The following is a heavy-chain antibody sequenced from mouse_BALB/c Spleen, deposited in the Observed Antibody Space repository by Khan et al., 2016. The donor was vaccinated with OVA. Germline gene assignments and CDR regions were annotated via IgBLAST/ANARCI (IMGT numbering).Heavy chain of an antibody. CDR1: GFSLTSYG. V-gene: IGHV2-3*01. Sequence: QVQLKESGPGLVAPSQSLSITCTVSGFSLTSYGVSWVRQPPGKGLEWLGVIWGDGSTNYHSALISRLSIRTDTSKSQVFLNLNSLQTDYTATYYFAIIYFAYDWFAYWGQGTLVTVSA. J-gene: IGHJ3*01. CDR2: IWGDGST. D-gene: IGHD2-2*01. CDR3: AIIYFAYDWFAY.